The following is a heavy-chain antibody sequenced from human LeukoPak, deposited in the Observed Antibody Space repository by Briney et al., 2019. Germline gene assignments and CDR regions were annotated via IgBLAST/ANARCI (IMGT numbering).Heavy chain of an antibody. CDR2: FDPEDGET. Sequence: PEASVKVSCKVSGYTLTELSMHWVRQAPGKGLEWMGGFDPEDGETIYAQKFQGRVTMTEDTSTDTAYMELSSLRSEDTAVYYCAKVTLKGRYFDWLSNRPYTATMYYFDYWGQGTLVTVSS. D-gene: IGHD3-9*01. CDR1: GYTLTELS. CDR3: AKVTLKGRYFDWLSNRPYTATMYYFDY. J-gene: IGHJ4*02. V-gene: IGHV1-24*01.